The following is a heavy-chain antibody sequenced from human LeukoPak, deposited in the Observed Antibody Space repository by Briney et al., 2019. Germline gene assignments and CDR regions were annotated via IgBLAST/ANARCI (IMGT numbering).Heavy chain of an antibody. J-gene: IGHJ4*02. CDR3: ARGHTAVTRHFDF. Sequence: GGSLRLSCAASGFTFSSYWMSWVRQAPGKGLERVANIKQDGSEKYYVDSVKGRFTISRDNAKNSLYLQMNSLRAEDTAVYYCARGHTAVTRHFDFWGQGTLVTVSS. CDR1: GFTFSSYW. D-gene: IGHD4-17*01. V-gene: IGHV3-7*01. CDR2: IKQDGSEK.